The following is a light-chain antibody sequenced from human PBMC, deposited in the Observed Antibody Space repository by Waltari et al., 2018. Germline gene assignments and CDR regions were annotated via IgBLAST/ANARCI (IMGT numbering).Light chain of an antibody. CDR3: QQYDGEVVT. CDR2: GTS. CDR1: QSVTSLS. V-gene: IGKV3-20*01. J-gene: IGKJ4*01. Sequence: EIVLTQSPGTLSLSPGERATLSCRASQSVTSLSLAWYQEKLGQAPRLLIYGTSTRAPGIPDRFSGSGSGTDFTLTISRLEPEDFAVYYCQQYDGEVVTFGGGTKVEI.